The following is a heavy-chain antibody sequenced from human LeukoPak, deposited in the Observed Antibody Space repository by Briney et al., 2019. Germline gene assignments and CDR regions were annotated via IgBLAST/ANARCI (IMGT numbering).Heavy chain of an antibody. CDR2: IYYSGST. V-gene: IGHV4-59*01. CDR1: GGSISSYY. CDR3: AREGLGYCTNGVCYETNYYYYYYMDV. D-gene: IGHD2-8*01. Sequence: SETLSLTCTVSGGSISSYYWSWIRQPPGKGLEWIGYIYYSGSTNYNPSLKSRVTISVDTSMNQFSLKLSSVIAADSAVYYCAREGLGYCTNGVCYETNYYYYYYMDVWGKGTTVTVSS. J-gene: IGHJ6*03.